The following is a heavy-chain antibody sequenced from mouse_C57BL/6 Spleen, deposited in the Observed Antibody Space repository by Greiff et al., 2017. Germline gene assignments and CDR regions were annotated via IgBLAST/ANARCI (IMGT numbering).Heavy chain of an antibody. CDR2: IRSGSSTI. Sequence: EVKLLESGGGLVKPGGSLKLSCAASGFTFSDYGMHWVRQAPEKGLVWLAYIRSGSSTIYYADTVKGRFTISRVNAKNTLLLQMNSLRSEDTAMYYCARTKVGAHYYAMDYWGQGTSVTVSS. J-gene: IGHJ4*01. CDR3: ARTKVGAHYYAMDY. D-gene: IGHD1-1*01. V-gene: IGHV5-17*01. CDR1: GFTFSDYG.